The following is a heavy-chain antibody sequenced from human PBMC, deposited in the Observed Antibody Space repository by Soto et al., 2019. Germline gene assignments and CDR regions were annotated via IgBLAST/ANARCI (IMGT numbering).Heavy chain of an antibody. J-gene: IGHJ4*02. CDR3: AKDGGDILTGYYCYFEY. Sequence: GGSLRLSCAASGFAFSNYAMSWVRQAPGKGLEWVSAISGTGDSTNYADSVRGRFTISRDNSKNTVYLQMNSLRAEDTAVYYCAKDGGDILTGYYCYFEYWGQGTLVTAPQ. CDR1: GFAFSNYA. D-gene: IGHD3-9*01. CDR2: ISGTGDST. V-gene: IGHV3-23*01.